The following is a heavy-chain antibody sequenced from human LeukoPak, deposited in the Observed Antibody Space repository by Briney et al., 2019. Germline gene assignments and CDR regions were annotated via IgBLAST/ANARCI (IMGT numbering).Heavy chain of an antibody. CDR2: IKWNGGST. CDR1: GFTFSSYA. Sequence: PGGSLRLSCAASGFTFSSYAMSWVRQAPGKGLEWVSGIKWNGGSTGYADSVKGRFTISRDNAKNSLYLQMNSLRAEDTALYYCARDSHDYGGNYFDYWGQGTLVTVSS. D-gene: IGHD4-23*01. CDR3: ARDSHDYGGNYFDY. J-gene: IGHJ4*02. V-gene: IGHV3-20*04.